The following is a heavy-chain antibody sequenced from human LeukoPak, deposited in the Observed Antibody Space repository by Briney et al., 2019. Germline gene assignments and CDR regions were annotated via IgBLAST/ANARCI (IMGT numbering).Heavy chain of an antibody. J-gene: IGHJ4*02. V-gene: IGHV4-38-2*02. CDR1: GYSISSGYY. Sequence: SETLSLTCTVSGYSISSGYYWGWIRQPPGKGLEWIGSIYHSGSTYYNPSLKSRVTISVDTSKNQFSLKPSSVTAADTAVYYCARGSQEWGQGTLVTVSS. D-gene: IGHD6-19*01. CDR3: ARGSQE. CDR2: IYHSGST.